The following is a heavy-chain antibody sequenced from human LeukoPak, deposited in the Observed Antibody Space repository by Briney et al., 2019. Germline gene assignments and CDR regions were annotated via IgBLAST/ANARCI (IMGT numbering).Heavy chain of an antibody. V-gene: IGHV3-30*02. J-gene: IGHJ3*02. D-gene: IGHD3-16*01. Sequence: GGSLRLSCAASGFTFSSFGMHWVRQAPGKGLEWVAFIRSEGTNKYYPDSVEGRFTVSRDNSKNTLFLQMNSLRPEDTAVYYCAKDPSNASRTLDNWGQGTLVIVSA. CDR3: AKDPSNASRTLDN. CDR2: IRSEGTNK. CDR1: GFTFSSFG.